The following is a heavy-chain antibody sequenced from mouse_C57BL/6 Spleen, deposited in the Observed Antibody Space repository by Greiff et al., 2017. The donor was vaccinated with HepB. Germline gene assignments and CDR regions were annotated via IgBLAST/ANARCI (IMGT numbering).Heavy chain of an antibody. Sequence: EVQGVESGPELVKPGASVKMSCKASGYTFTDYNLHWVKQSHGKSLEWIGYINPNNGGTSYNQKFKGKATVTVNKSSSTAYMELRSLTSEDSAVYYCARGYYGEDYWGQGTTLTVSS. V-gene: IGHV1-22*01. D-gene: IGHD1-1*01. CDR3: ARGYYGEDY. J-gene: IGHJ2*01. CDR2: INPNNGGT. CDR1: GYTFTDYN.